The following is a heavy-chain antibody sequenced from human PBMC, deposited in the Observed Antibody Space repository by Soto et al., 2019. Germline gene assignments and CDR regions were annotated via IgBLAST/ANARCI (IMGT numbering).Heavy chain of an antibody. J-gene: IGHJ4*02. CDR3: AREGNTAMGTDY. V-gene: IGHV1-46*03. Sequence: ASVKVSCKSSGYTFTSYYMHWARQAPGQGLEWMGIINPSGGSTSYAQKFQGRVTMTRDTSTSTVYMELSSLRSEDTAVYYCAREGNTAMGTDYWGQGTLVTVSS. CDR2: INPSGGST. D-gene: IGHD5-18*01. CDR1: GYTFTSYY.